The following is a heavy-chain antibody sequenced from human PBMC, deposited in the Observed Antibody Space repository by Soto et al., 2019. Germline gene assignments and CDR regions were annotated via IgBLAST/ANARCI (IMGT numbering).Heavy chain of an antibody. CDR2: IKSKTDGGTT. CDR3: TTDPHSPPSYYDSSGYYYYYYYYGMDV. V-gene: IGHV3-15*01. D-gene: IGHD3-22*01. CDR1: GFTFSNAW. J-gene: IGHJ6*02. Sequence: GGSLRLSCAASGFTFSNAWMSWVRQAPGKGLEWVGRIKSKTDGGTTDYAAPVKGRFTISRDDSKNTLYLQMNSLKTEDTAVYYCTTDPHSPPSYYDSSGYYYYYYYYGMDVWGQGTTVTVSS.